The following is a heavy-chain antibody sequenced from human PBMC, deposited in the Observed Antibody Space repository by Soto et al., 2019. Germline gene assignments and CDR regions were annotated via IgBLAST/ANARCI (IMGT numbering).Heavy chain of an antibody. CDR3: ARSTVAASFDF. CDR1: GYTFTSYA. D-gene: IGHD6-19*01. CDR2: ISVYNGDT. J-gene: IGHJ4*02. Sequence: ASVKVSCKASGYTFTSYAMHWVRQAPGQKLEWMGWISVYNGDTKYAQKVQGRVTMTRDTSTSTAYMEVRSLRSDDTAVYYCARSTVAASFDFWGQGTLVTVSS. V-gene: IGHV1-3*01.